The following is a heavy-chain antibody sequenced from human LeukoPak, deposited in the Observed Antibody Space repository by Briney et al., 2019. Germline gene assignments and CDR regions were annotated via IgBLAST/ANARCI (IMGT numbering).Heavy chain of an antibody. D-gene: IGHD4-17*01. V-gene: IGHV3-21*01. CDR2: ISSSGSYI. J-gene: IGHJ4*02. CDR3: ARGHTAVTRHFDF. CDR1: GFTFSSYS. Sequence: GGSLRLSCAASGFTFSSYSMNWVRQAPGKGLEWVSSISSSGSYIYSADSVKGRFTISRDNAKNSLYLQMNSLRAEDTAVYYCARGHTAVTRHFDFWGQGTLVTVSS.